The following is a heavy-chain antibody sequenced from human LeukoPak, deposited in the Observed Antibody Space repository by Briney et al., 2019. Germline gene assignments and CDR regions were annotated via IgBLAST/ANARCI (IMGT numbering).Heavy chain of an antibody. V-gene: IGHV4-39*02. J-gene: IGHJ5*02. CDR2: IYYSGST. CDR3: AREQGDP. Sequence: PSETLSLTCTVPGGSISSSSYYWGWIRQPPGKGLEWIGSIYYSGSTYYNPSLKSRVTISVDTSKNQFSLKLSSVTAADTAVYYCAREQGDPWGQGTLVTVSS. CDR1: GGSISSSSYY.